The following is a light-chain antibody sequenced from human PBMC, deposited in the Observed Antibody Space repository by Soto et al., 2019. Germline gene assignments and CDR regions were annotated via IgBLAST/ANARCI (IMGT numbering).Light chain of an antibody. Sequence: IQLTQSPSSLSASVGDRVTITCRASQGISSYLAWYQQKPGKAPKLLIYAASSLQSGVPSRFSGSGSGTDFTLTISSLQPEDVATYYCQKYNSASWTFGQGTKVDIK. J-gene: IGKJ1*01. CDR3: QKYNSASWT. V-gene: IGKV1-9*01. CDR2: AAS. CDR1: QGISSY.